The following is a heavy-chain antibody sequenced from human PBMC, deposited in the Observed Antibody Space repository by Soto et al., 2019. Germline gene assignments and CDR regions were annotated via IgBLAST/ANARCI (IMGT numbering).Heavy chain of an antibody. V-gene: IGHV1-18*01. J-gene: IGHJ4*02. CDR1: GYTFTASG. CDR3: ARWDDYGASDQYHFDQ. Sequence: QVKLVQSGPEVQKPGASLKVSCKASGYTFTASGIIWVRQAPGQGLEWMGWTSIYNGHTEYSPKFLGRVVMTTDTPADTAELELKSLRPDDAALYNCARWDDYGASDQYHFDQWGQGTLGTVSS. D-gene: IGHD4-17*01. CDR2: TSIYNGHT.